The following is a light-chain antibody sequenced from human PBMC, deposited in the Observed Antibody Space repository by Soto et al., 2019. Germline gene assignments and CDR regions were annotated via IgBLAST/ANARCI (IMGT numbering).Light chain of an antibody. J-gene: IGLJ2*01. Sequence: QSVLTQPPSVSGAPGQGVTISCTGSSSNVGAGYDVHWYQQLPGSAPKLLIYSNNNRPSGVPDRFSGSKSDTSASLDITGVQAEDEADYYCQSYDRSLSGAVFGGGTQLTVL. CDR3: QSYDRSLSGAV. CDR2: SNN. CDR1: SSNVGAGYD. V-gene: IGLV1-40*01.